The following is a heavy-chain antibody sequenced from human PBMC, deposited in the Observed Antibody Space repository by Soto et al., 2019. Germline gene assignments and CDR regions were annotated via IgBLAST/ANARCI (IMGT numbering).Heavy chain of an antibody. J-gene: IGHJ4*02. CDR1: GYTFTSYA. V-gene: IGHV1-3*01. Sequence: ASVKVSCEASGYTFTSYAMHWVRQAPGQRLEWMGWINAGNGNTKYSQKFQGRVTITRDTSASTAYMELSSLRSGDTAVYYCARGYCSGGSCYIFDYCGQGTLVTVSS. CDR3: ARGYCSGGSCYIFDY. CDR2: INAGNGNT. D-gene: IGHD2-15*01.